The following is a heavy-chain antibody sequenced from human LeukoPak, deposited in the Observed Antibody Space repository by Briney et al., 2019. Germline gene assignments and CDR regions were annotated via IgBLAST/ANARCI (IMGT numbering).Heavy chain of an antibody. CDR2: IYYSGST. CDR3: ARDSGQQLLNY. D-gene: IGHD6-13*01. J-gene: IGHJ4*02. Sequence: PSETLSLTCTVSGGSISSYYWSWIRQPPGKGLEWNGYIYYSGSTNYNPSLKSRVTISVDTSKNQFSLKLSSVTAADTAVYYCARDSGQQLLNYWGQGTLVTVSS. V-gene: IGHV4-59*01. CDR1: GGSISSYY.